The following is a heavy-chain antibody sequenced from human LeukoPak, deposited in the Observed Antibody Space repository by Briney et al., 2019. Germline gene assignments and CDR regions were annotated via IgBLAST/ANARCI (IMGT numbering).Heavy chain of an antibody. CDR1: GYTFTGYY. J-gene: IGHJ6*04. CDR2: INPNSGGT. D-gene: IGHD6-13*01. Sequence: ASVKVSCKASGYTFTGYYMHWVRQAPGQGLAWMGWINPNSGGTNYAQKFQGRVTMTRDTSISTAYMELSRLRSDDTAVYYFARNPRYGGIWYLFIYGLDVGAKGPTATV. V-gene: IGHV1-2*02. CDR3: ARNPRYGGIWYLFIYGLDV.